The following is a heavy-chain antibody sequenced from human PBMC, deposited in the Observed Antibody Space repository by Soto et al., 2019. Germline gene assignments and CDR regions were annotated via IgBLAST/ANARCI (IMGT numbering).Heavy chain of an antibody. V-gene: IGHV5-51*01. CDR2: IYPGDSDT. CDR1: GYSFTSYW. Sequence: GESLKISCKGSGYSFTSYWIGWVRQMPGKGLEWMGIIYPGDSDTRYSPTFQGQVTISADKSISTAYLQWSSLKASDTAMYYCARLRDYYGSGTWFDPGGQGTLVTVSS. J-gene: IGHJ5*02. D-gene: IGHD3-10*01. CDR3: ARLRDYYGSGTWFDP.